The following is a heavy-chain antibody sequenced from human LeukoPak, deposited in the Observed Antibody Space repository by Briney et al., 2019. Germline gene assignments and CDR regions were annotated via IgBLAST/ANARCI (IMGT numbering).Heavy chain of an antibody. Sequence: ASVKVSCKASGYTLTGQYIHWVRQAPGQGLEWMGWINLNSGGTNYAQRLQGRVTMTWDTSISTAYLELRGLRYADTAVYYCANDDYGNNTWYFDLWGQGTLGTVSS. D-gene: IGHD4-11*01. CDR3: ANDDYGNNTWYFDL. V-gene: IGHV1-2*02. J-gene: IGHJ2*01. CDR2: INLNSGGT. CDR1: GYTLTGQY.